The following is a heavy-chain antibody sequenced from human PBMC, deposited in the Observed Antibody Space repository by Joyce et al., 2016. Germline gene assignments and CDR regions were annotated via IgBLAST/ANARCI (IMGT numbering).Heavy chain of an antibody. J-gene: IGHJ2*01. CDR3: ARRVEMAAKRYWYFDL. D-gene: IGHD5-24*01. V-gene: IGHV5-51*01. CDR1: GYIFTTHW. CDR2: VYPNDSDI. Sequence: EVQGAQSGAEVTMRGESLTTSCKGSGYIFTTHWIAWVRQRPGKGLEWVGNVYPNDSDIRGSPSFEGQVSMSVDKSISTVYLQWSSLKASDNAMYYCARRVEMAAKRYWYFDLWGRGTLVTVSS.